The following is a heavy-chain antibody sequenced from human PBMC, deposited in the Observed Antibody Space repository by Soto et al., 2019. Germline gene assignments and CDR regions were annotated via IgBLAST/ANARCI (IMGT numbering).Heavy chain of an antibody. Sequence: SETLSLTCAVYGGSFSGYYWSWIRQPPGKGLEWIGEINHSGSTNYNPSLKSRVTISVDTSKNQFSLKLSSVTAADTAVYYCAREVTNWNYIRFDYWGQGTLVTVSS. CDR3: AREVTNWNYIRFDY. CDR2: INHSGST. CDR1: GGSFSGYY. V-gene: IGHV4-34*01. J-gene: IGHJ4*02. D-gene: IGHD1-7*01.